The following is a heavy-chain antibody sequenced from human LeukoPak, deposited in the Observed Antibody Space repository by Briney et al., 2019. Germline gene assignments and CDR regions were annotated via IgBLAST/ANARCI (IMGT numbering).Heavy chain of an antibody. CDR2: ISSSGSTI. CDR1: GFTFSSYA. D-gene: IGHD6-13*01. J-gene: IGHJ6*02. CDR3: ARGSQPYYYYGMDV. V-gene: IGHV3-11*01. Sequence: GGSLRLSCAASGFTFSSYAMSWIRQAPGKGLEWVSYISSSGSTIYYADSVKGRFTISRDSAKNSLYLQMNSLRAEDTAVYYCARGSQPYYYYGMDVWGQGTTVTVSS.